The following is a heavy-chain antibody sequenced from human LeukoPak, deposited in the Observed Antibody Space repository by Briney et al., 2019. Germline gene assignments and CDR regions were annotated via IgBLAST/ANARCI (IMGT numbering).Heavy chain of an antibody. J-gene: IGHJ3*02. CDR3: ASQTPPKAYSYGSGSGAFDI. D-gene: IGHD5-18*01. V-gene: IGHV4-59*01. Sequence: SETLSLTCTVSGGSISSYYWSWIRQPPGKGLEWIGYIYYSGSTNYNPSLKSRVTISVDTSKNQFSLKLSSVTAADTAVYYCASQTPPKAYSYGSGSGAFDIWGQGTMVTVSS. CDR2: IYYSGST. CDR1: GGSISSYY.